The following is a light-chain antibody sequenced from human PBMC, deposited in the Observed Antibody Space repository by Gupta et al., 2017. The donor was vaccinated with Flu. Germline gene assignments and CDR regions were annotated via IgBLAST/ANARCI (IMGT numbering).Light chain of an antibody. J-gene: IGLJ2*01. V-gene: IGLV3-25*01. Sequence: GQKARITWSGEVVGKRDVYWYQKKPSPDPEVFIFSDSKRPSGVPARFSGSNSGTTATLTITGLQAEDEADYYWQSEDIIGSYWVFGGGTKLTVL. CDR1: VVGKRD. CDR2: SDS. CDR3: QSEDIIGSYWV.